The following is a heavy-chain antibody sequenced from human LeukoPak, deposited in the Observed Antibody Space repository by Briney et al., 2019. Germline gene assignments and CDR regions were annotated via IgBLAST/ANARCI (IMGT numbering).Heavy chain of an antibody. J-gene: IGHJ4*02. D-gene: IGHD6-13*01. V-gene: IGHV4-59*01. CDR3: ARWGVWQLDY. CDR1: GFTFSSYG. Sequence: GSLRLSCAASGFTFSSYGMHWIRQPPGKGLEWIGYIYYSGSTNYNPSLKSRVTISVDTSKNQFSLKLSSVTAADTAVYYCARWGVWQLDYWGQGTLVTVSS. CDR2: IYYSGST.